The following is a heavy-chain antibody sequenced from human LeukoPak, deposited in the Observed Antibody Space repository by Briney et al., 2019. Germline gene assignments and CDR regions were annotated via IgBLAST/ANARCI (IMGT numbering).Heavy chain of an antibody. CDR2: IYYSVST. J-gene: IGHJ5*02. V-gene: IGHV4-39*01. D-gene: IGHD3-9*01. CDR1: GGSISTTNYY. CDR3: ARHYDILTGYNRRFGGNWFDP. Sequence: PSETLSLTCTVSGGSISTTNYYWGWIRQPPGKGLEWIWTIYYSVSTYYNPSLTSQFTISVDTSKNQFSLKLSSVTAADTAVYYCARHYDILTGYNRRFGGNWFDPWGQGTLVTVSS.